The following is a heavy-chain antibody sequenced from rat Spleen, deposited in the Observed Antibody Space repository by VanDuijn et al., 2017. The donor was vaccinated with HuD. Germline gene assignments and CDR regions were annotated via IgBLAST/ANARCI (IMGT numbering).Heavy chain of an antibody. J-gene: IGHJ3*01. CDR1: GFTFSSFP. CDR3: TRGIIRGTKDWFAD. CDR2: VSSNGNNI. Sequence: EVQLVESGGGLVQPGRSMKLSCAASGFTFSSFPMAWVRQAPTKGLEWVATVSSNGNNIYYRDSVKGRFTISRDNAENTLSLQMNSLRSEDTATYYCTRGIIRGTKDWFADWGQGTLVTVSS. V-gene: IGHV5-46*01. D-gene: IGHD4-3*01.